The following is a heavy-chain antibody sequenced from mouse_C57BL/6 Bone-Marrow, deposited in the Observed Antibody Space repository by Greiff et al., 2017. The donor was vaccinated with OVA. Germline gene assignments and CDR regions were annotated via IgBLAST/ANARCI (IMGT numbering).Heavy chain of an antibody. V-gene: IGHV1-26*01. CDR3: AEAMDY. J-gene: IGHJ4*01. CDR2: INPNNGGT. Sequence: EVQLQQSGPELVKPGASVKISCKASGYTFTDYYMNWVKQSHGKSLEWIGDINPNNGGTRYNQKFKGKATLTVDKSSSTAYIELRSLTSEDSAVYYCAEAMDYWGQGTSVTGSS. CDR1: GYTFTDYY.